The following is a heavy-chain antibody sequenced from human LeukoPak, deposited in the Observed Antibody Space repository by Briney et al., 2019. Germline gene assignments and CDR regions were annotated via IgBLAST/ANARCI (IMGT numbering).Heavy chain of an antibody. CDR2: INLRGST. V-gene: IGHV4-34*01. CDR3: ARAGYGDSDFDY. J-gene: IGHJ4*02. CDR1: GGSFNDYY. Sequence: SETLSLTCAVYGGSFNDYYWNWIRQPPGKGLEWIGEINLRGSTTYNPSLKSRVTISLDESKNQFSLKLSSVTAADTAVYYCARAGYGDSDFDYWGQGTLVTVSS. D-gene: IGHD4-17*01.